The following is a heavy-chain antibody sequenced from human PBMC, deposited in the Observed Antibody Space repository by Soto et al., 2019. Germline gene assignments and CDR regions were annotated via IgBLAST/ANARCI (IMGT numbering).Heavy chain of an antibody. CDR1: GYSVTSYY. V-gene: IGHV1-46*01. D-gene: IGHD2-2*01. CDR2: INPNSGSP. J-gene: IGHJ6*02. CDR3: ARAGIAYCSSTTCYLYYYVMDV. Sequence: EASVKVSCKASGYSVTSYYMHWVRQAPGQGLEWMGIINPNSGSPTYAQKFQGRVTMTRDTSTSTVYMELTSLTSGDTAVYYCARAGIAYCSSTTCYLYYYVMDVWGQGTTVTVSS.